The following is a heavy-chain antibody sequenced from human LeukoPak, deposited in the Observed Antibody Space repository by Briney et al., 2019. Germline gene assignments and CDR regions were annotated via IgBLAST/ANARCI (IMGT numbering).Heavy chain of an antibody. J-gene: IGHJ6*03. CDR3: AIQRELPGAYYMDV. V-gene: IGHV3-74*01. CDR2: ISTDGRST. D-gene: IGHD1-26*01. CDR1: GFTSGSYW. Sequence: SLRLSCAASGFTSGSYWSHWVRQAPGEGEVSVSRISTDGRSTIYADYVKGRFTMSREYGYNTRYLQMNRLRGEDTAVYYCAIQRELPGAYYMDVWGKGTTVTVSS.